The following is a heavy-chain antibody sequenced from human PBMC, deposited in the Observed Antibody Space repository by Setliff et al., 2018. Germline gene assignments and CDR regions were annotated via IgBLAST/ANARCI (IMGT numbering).Heavy chain of an antibody. CDR1: GFIFSGYW. CDR3: VREGGNYFPLDY. Sequence: PGGSLRLSCAASGFIFSGYWMHWVRQAPGKGLMWVSRMHSDDRSITYADSVKGRFTSSRDNAKNMLYLQMNSLRAEDTAVYYCVREGGNYFPLDYWGLGTLVTVSS. CDR2: MHSDDRSI. V-gene: IGHV3-74*03. J-gene: IGHJ4*02. D-gene: IGHD1-26*01.